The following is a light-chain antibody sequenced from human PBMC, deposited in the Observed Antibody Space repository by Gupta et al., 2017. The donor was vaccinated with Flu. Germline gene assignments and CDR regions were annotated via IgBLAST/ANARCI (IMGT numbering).Light chain of an antibody. Sequence: ALTQPASVSGSPGQSNTSSGTGTSNDVGGYNYLSWYQHHPSKAPKLMIYDVSKRPAGVANRFSGSTSGNTSSLTIAGPQDEDGADYYCSSYTSISTVVFGGGTKLTVL. CDR2: DVS. V-gene: IGLV2-14*01. CDR3: SSYTSISTVV. CDR1: SNDVGGYNY. J-gene: IGLJ2*01.